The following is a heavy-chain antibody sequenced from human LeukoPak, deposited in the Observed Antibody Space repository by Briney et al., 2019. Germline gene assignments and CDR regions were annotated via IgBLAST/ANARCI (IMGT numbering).Heavy chain of an antibody. CDR1: GLTFSSTG. J-gene: IGHJ4*02. CDR2: ISSGETNK. D-gene: IGHD4-17*01. V-gene: IGHV3-30-3*01. CDR3: ARDIGGLDGDGLDY. Sequence: GGSLRLSCVASGLTFSSTGFHWVRQAPGKGLEWVAVISSGETNKYYADSVKGRFTVSGDNSKNTLYLQMNSLRADDTAIYYCARDIGGLDGDGLDYWGQGTLVTVSS.